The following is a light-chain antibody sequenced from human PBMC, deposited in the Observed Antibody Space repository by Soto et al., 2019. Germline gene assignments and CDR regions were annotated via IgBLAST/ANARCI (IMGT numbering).Light chain of an antibody. CDR3: SSYAGSNNLV. V-gene: IGLV2-8*01. J-gene: IGLJ2*01. CDR1: SSDVGGYNY. CDR2: EVN. Sequence: QPALTQPPSASGSPGQSVTISCTGTSSDVGGYNYVSWYQQYPGKAPKLMIYEVNKRPSGVPDRFSGSKSGNTASLTVSGLQAEDEADYYCSSYAGSNNLVFGGGTKLTVL.